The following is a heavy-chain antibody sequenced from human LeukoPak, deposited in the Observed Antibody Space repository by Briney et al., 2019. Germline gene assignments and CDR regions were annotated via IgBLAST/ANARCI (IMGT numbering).Heavy chain of an antibody. CDR3: ARDRSDISGGYFDY. V-gene: IGHV4-30-4*01. J-gene: IGHJ4*02. CDR2: IYYSGST. D-gene: IGHD6-19*01. Sequence: SETLSLTCTVSGGSISSGDYYWSWIRQPPGKGLEWIGYIYYSGSTYYNPSLKSRVTISVDTSKNQFSLKLSSVTAADTAVYYCARDRSDISGGYFDYWGQGTLVTVSS. CDR1: GGSISSGDYY.